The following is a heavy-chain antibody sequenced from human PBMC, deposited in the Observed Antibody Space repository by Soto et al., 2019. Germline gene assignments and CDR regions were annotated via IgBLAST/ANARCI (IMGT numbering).Heavy chain of an antibody. CDR3: ARSTYYYGSGSSYYYGMDV. V-gene: IGHV3-7*05. CDR2: IKQDGSEK. D-gene: IGHD3-10*01. Sequence: GGSLRLSCAASGFTFSSYWMSWVRQAPGKGLEWVANIKQDGSEKYYVDSVKGRFTISRDNVKNSLYLLMNSLRAEDTAVYYCARSTYYYGSGSSYYYGMDVWGQETTVTVSS. J-gene: IGHJ6*02. CDR1: GFTFSSYW.